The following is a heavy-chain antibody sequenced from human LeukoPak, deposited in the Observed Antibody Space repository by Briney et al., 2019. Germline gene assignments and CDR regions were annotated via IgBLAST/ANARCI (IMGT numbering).Heavy chain of an antibody. CDR2: IITTGGVT. CDR3: ARESSSGPFAYYFDY. Sequence: PGGSLRLSCTASGFTFNNYGMSWVRQAPGKGLEWVSSIITTGGVTDYADSVKGRFTISRDNSKNTLYLQMNTLRAEDTAVYYCARESSSGPFAYYFDYWGQGTLVTVSS. J-gene: IGHJ4*02. V-gene: IGHV3-23*01. D-gene: IGHD3-22*01. CDR1: GFTFNNYG.